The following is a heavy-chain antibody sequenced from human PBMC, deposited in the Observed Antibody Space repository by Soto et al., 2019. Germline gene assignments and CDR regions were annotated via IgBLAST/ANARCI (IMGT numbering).Heavy chain of an antibody. CDR3: ARDLRLSRRGYDLQQSPAD. Sequence: QVQLVESGGGVVQPGRSLRLSCAASGYIFSSYGMHWVRQAPGKGLEWVAVIWNDGSDKYYVDSVKGRFTISRDNSKNMLYLQMNSLRAEDTAVYYCARDLRLSRRGYDLQQSPADWGQGTLVTVSS. J-gene: IGHJ4*02. D-gene: IGHD5-12*01. CDR2: IWNDGSDK. CDR1: GYIFSSYG. V-gene: IGHV3-33*01.